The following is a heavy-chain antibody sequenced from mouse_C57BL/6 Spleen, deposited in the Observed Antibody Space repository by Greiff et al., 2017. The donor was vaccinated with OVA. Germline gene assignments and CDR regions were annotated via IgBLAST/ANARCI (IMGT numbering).Heavy chain of an antibody. D-gene: IGHD2-3*01. V-gene: IGHV5-17*01. CDR3: AKHGYSLLFDY. J-gene: IGHJ2*01. CDR2: ISSGSSTI. CDR1: GFTFSDYG. Sequence: DVHLVESGGGLVKPGGSLKLSCAASGFTFSDYGMHWVRQAPEKGLEWVAYISSGSSTIYYADTVKGRFTIARDNAKNTLFLQRTSLKAEDTAMYYCAKHGYSLLFDYWGQGTTLTVSS.